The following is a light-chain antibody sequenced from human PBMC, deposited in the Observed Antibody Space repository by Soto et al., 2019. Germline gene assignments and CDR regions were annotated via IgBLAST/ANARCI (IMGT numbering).Light chain of an antibody. Sequence: EIVLTQSPGTLSLSPGERATLSCRASQSVSSTYLAWYQQTPGQAPRLLIYGASSRATGIPDRFSGSGSGTDFTLTIGRLEPEDFAVYYCQQYGSSPKTFGQGTKVEIK. CDR3: QQYGSSPKT. J-gene: IGKJ1*01. V-gene: IGKV3-20*01. CDR1: QSVSSTY. CDR2: GAS.